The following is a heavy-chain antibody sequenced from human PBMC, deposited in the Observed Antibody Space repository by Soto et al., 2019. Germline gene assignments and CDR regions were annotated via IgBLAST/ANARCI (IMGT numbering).Heavy chain of an antibody. CDR2: IYYTGIT. D-gene: IGHD4-17*01. V-gene: IGHV4-31*03. Sequence: PSETLSLTCTVSGDSSSRGGYYWTWIRQHPGKGLEWIGYIYYTGITYYNPSLKSRVAISLGTSTNQFSLQLTSVTAADTAVYFCAREPTVPSGFDSWGQRTLVTVSS. CDR3: AREPTVPSGFDS. CDR1: GDSSSRGGYY. J-gene: IGHJ4*02.